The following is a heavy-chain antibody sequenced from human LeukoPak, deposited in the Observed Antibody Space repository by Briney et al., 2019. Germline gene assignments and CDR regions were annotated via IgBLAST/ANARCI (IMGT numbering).Heavy chain of an antibody. CDR3: AKDISLLDSSGYYYWYFDL. J-gene: IGHJ2*01. CDR1: GFTVSSNY. V-gene: IGHV3-23*01. CDR2: ISGSGGST. D-gene: IGHD3-22*01. Sequence: PGGSLRLSCAASGFTVSSNYMSWVRQAPGKGLEWLSAISGSGGSTYYADSVRGRFTISRDNSKNTLYLQMNSLRAEDTAVYYCAKDISLLDSSGYYYWYFDLWGRGTLVTVSS.